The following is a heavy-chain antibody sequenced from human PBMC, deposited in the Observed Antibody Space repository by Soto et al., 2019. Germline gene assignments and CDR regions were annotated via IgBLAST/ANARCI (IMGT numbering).Heavy chain of an antibody. CDR2: IFYSGDT. Sequence: QVQLQESGPGLVKPSQTLSLTFTVTGGSINSGDYYWTWIRQPPGKGLEWIGYIFYSGDTYYNPSLRSRVHMSVDTPTNQFSLKLTSLAAADTAVYYCARDPNWNYAGGNWFDPWGQGTLVTVSS. J-gene: IGHJ5*02. CDR3: ARDPNWNYAGGNWFDP. V-gene: IGHV4-30-4*01. D-gene: IGHD1-7*01. CDR1: GGSINSGDYY.